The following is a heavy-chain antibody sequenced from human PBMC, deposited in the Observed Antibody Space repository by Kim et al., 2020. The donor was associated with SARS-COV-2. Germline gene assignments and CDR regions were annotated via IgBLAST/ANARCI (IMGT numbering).Heavy chain of an antibody. CDR2: INTGGTVI. J-gene: IGHJ1*01. CDR3: VRDYSGSAAF. V-gene: IGHV3-48*02. D-gene: IGHD1-26*01. CDR1: GFTFSMFA. Sequence: GGSLRLSCAASGFTFSMFAMNWVRQAPGKGLEWLSSINTGGTVIYYADSVRGRFTISRDNAKNSLYLQMNSLRDEDTAVYYCVRDYSGSAAFWGQGSLVTVSS.